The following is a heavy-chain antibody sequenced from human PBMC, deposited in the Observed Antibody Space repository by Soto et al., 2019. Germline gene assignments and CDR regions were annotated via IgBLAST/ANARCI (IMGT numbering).Heavy chain of an antibody. J-gene: IGHJ6*02. CDR1: GFTFSSYA. Sequence: GGSLRLSCAASGFTFSSYAMHWVRQAPGKGLEWVAVISYDGSNKYYADSVKGRFTISRDNSKNTLYLQMNSLRAEDTAVYYCARDRAVAKDYYYYYGMDVWGQGTTVTVSS. CDR2: ISYDGSNK. V-gene: IGHV3-30-3*01. D-gene: IGHD6-19*01. CDR3: ARDRAVAKDYYYYYGMDV.